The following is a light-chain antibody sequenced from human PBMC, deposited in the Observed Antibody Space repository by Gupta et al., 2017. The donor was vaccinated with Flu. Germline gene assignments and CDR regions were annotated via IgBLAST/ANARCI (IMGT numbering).Light chain of an antibody. CDR2: STN. J-gene: IGLJ3*02. CDR1: SGSVSTSYY. CDR3: VLYMGSGMWV. V-gene: IGLV8-61*01. Sequence: QTVVTQEPSFSVSPGGTVTLTCGLSSGSVSTSYYPSWYQQTPGQAPRTLIYSTNTRSSGAPDRFSGSILGNKAALTITGAQADDESDYYCVLYMGSGMWVFGGGTKLTGL.